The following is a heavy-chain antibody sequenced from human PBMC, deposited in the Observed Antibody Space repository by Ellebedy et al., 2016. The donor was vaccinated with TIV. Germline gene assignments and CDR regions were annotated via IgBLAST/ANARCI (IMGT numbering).Heavy chain of an antibody. D-gene: IGHD4-11*01. CDR2: ISYSGST. CDR1: GGSISSSGYY. Sequence: SETLSLTCTVSGGSISSSGYYWSWIRQHPGKGLEWIGYISYSGSTYYNPSLKSLITISVDTSKNQLSLRLSSVTAADTAVYYCAVAGVKSTTLTTDYYGLDVWGQGTTVTVSS. CDR3: AVAGVKSTTLTTDYYGLDV. J-gene: IGHJ6*02. V-gene: IGHV4-31*01.